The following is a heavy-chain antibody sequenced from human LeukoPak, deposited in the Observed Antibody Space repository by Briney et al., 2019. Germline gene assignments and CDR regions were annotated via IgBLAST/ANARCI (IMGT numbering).Heavy chain of an antibody. V-gene: IGHV3-9*01. CDR3: AKGAGPRGYYDSSGYYFFDY. CDR1: GFTFDDFA. D-gene: IGHD3-22*01. Sequence: GGSLRLSCAASGFTFDDFAMHWVRQAPGKGLEWVSGVSWNSGKIDYADSVKGRFTISRDNDKNSLYLQMNRLRAEDTALYYCAKGAGPRGYYDSSGYYFFDYWGQGTRVTVSS. CDR2: VSWNSGKI. J-gene: IGHJ4*02.